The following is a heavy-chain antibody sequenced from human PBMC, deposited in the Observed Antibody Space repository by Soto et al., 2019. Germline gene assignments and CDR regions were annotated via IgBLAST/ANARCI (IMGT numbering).Heavy chain of an antibody. Sequence: VKVSCKASGYTFTSYGISWVRQAPGQGLEWMGWISAYNGNTNYAQKLQGRVTMTTDTSTSTAYMELRSLRSDDTAVYYCARDSSGWYHTGFDPWGQGTLVTVSS. D-gene: IGHD6-19*01. V-gene: IGHV1-18*01. J-gene: IGHJ5*02. CDR1: GYTFTSYG. CDR3: ARDSSGWYHTGFDP. CDR2: ISAYNGNT.